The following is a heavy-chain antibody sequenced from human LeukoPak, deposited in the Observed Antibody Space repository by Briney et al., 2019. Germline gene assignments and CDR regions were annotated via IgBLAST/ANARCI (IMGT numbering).Heavy chain of an antibody. CDR1: GGSISSYY. V-gene: IGHV4-4*08. D-gene: IGHD1-26*01. CDR2: LYDTGVT. CDR3: AKEGMGSEATTADGAFDI. Sequence: PSETLSLTCTVSGGSISSYYWSWIRQPPGKGLEWIGYLYDTGVTNYSPSLKSRVTISVDTSNNQISLKLTSVTAADTAIYFCAKEGMGSEATTADGAFDIWGQGTTVTVSS. J-gene: IGHJ3*02.